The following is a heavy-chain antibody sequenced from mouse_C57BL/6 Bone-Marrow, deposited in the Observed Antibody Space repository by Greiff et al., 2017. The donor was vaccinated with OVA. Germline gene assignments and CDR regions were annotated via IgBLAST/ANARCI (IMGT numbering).Heavy chain of an antibody. CDR2: ISYDGSN. J-gene: IGHJ3*01. Sequence: EVKVEESGPGLVKPSQSLSLTCSVTGYSITSGYYWNWIRQFPGNKLEWMGYISYDGSNNYNPSLKNRISITRDTSKNQFFLKLNSVTTEDTATYYCANPLGNWGQGTLVTVSA. D-gene: IGHD3-3*01. CDR1: GYSITSGYY. CDR3: ANPLGN. V-gene: IGHV3-6*01.